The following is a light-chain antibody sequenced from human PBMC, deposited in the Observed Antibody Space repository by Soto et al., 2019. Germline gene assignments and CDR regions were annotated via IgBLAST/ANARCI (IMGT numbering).Light chain of an antibody. J-gene: IGKJ4*01. CDR2: GAS. CDR3: QQYGSSPLT. V-gene: IGKV3-20*01. Sequence: EIVLTQSPGTLSLSPGERATLSCRASQSIKSNYLAWYQQKGGQAPRLLIYGASSRATGIPARFSGSASGTDFTLTISRLEPEDFAVYYCQQYGSSPLTFGGGTKVDIK. CDR1: QSIKSNY.